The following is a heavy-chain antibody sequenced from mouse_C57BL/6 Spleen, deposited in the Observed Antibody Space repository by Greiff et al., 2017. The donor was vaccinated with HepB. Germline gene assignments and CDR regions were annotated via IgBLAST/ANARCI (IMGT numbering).Heavy chain of an antibody. J-gene: IGHJ3*01. D-gene: IGHD2-4*01. V-gene: IGHV3-6*01. CDR1: GYSITSGYY. CDR3: ARVGYYDYDGAY. Sequence: EVHLVESGPGLVKPSQSLSLTCSVTGYSITSGYYWNWIRQFPGNKLEWMGYISYDGSNNYNPSLKNRISITRDTSKNQFFLKLNSVTTEDTATYYCARVGYYDYDGAYWGQGTLVTVSA. CDR2: ISYDGSN.